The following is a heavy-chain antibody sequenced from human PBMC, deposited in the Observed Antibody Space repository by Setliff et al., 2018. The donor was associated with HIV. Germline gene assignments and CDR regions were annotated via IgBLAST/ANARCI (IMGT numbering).Heavy chain of an antibody. D-gene: IGHD2-21*02. CDR3: ATLDHSGGNFLAY. Sequence: SETLSLTCTVSGGSVNDFYCNWIRQPPGKGPEWIGYIHSSGSTIYNPSLKSRITISPDTSKDQFSLELSSATAADTAVYYCATLDHSGGNFLAYWGQGSLVTVSS. J-gene: IGHJ4*02. CDR1: GGSVNDFY. CDR2: IHSSGST. V-gene: IGHV4-4*09.